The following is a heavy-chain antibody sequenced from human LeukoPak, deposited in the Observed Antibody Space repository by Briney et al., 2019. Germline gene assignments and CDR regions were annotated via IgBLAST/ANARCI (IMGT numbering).Heavy chain of an antibody. D-gene: IGHD2-2*01. CDR3: ARHRCSSTSCHDYYYGMDV. CDR2: IYYSGNT. V-gene: IGHV4-59*08. J-gene: IGHJ6*02. Sequence: SETLSLTCTVSGGSISSYYWSWIRQPPGKGLEWIGYIYYSGNTNYNPSLKSRVTMSVDTSKNQFSLKLNSVTAADTAVYYCARHRCSSTSCHDYYYGMDVWGQGTTATVSS. CDR1: GGSISSYY.